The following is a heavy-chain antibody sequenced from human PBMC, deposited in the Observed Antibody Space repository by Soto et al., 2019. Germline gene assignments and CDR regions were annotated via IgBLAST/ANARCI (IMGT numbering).Heavy chain of an antibody. Sequence: GGSLRLSCAASGFTFSSHGMHWVRQAPGKGLEWVAVISYDGSNKYYADSVKGRFTISRDYSKNTLYLQMNSLRAEDTAVYYCAKVSVVSENYYYYYMDVWGKGTTVTVSS. CDR2: ISYDGSNK. CDR3: AKVSVVSENYYYYYMDV. CDR1: GFTFSSHG. D-gene: IGHD3-10*01. V-gene: IGHV3-30*18. J-gene: IGHJ6*03.